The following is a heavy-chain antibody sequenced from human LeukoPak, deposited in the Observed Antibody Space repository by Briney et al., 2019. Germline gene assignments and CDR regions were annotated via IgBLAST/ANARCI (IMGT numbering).Heavy chain of an antibody. CDR1: GFTFSDYW. Sequence: GGSLRLSCVGSGFTFSDYWATWVRQAPGKGVEWVANIDPDGSHQYYVDSVKGRFTISKDNAKNSLYLQMNSLRAEDTAVYYCAKGRVDYYDSSDAFDIWGQGTMVTVSS. D-gene: IGHD3-22*01. CDR3: AKGRVDYYDSSDAFDI. V-gene: IGHV3-7*01. J-gene: IGHJ3*02. CDR2: IDPDGSHQ.